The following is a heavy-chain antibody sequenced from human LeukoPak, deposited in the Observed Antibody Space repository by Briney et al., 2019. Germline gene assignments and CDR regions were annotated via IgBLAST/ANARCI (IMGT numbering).Heavy chain of an antibody. D-gene: IGHD3-3*01. CDR2: MNQGGSEI. CDR3: AKADNYDFWSGYIYRPGFDY. Sequence: PGGSLRLSCVGSGFTFSRYWLNWVRQAPGKGLEWVANMNQGGSEIYYLDSVKGRFTISRDNAKNSVYLQMNSLRAEDTAVYYCAKADNYDFWSGYIYRPGFDYWGQGTLVTVSS. V-gene: IGHV3-7*03. J-gene: IGHJ4*02. CDR1: GFTFSRYW.